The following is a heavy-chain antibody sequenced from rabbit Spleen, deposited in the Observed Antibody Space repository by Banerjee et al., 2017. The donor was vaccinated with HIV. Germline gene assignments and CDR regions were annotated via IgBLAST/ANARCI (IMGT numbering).Heavy chain of an antibody. Sequence: QEKLEESGGGLVKPEGSLTLTCTASGFSFTNKAVMCWVRQAPGKGLEWIACIVAGGSGSTYYSSWATGRFFISKTSSTTVTLQMTTLTVADTATYFFARDTSTSVSTYGMDLWGPGTLVTVS. V-gene: IGHV1S45*01. J-gene: IGHJ6*01. CDR2: IVAGGSGST. D-gene: IGHD1-1*01. CDR1: GFSFTNKAV. CDR3: ARDTSTSVSTYGMDL.